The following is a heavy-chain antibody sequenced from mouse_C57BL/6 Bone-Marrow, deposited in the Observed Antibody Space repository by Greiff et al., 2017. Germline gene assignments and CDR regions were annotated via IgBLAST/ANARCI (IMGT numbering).Heavy chain of an antibody. CDR1: GFTFSSYA. Sequence: DVKLVESGGGLVKPGGSLKLSCAASGFTFSSYAMSWVRQTPEKRLEWVATISDGGSYTYYPDNVKGRFTISRDNAKNNMYLQRSHLKSEDTAMYYCARGFAYWGQGTLVTVSA. V-gene: IGHV5-4*03. J-gene: IGHJ3*01. CDR2: ISDGGSYT. CDR3: ARGFAY.